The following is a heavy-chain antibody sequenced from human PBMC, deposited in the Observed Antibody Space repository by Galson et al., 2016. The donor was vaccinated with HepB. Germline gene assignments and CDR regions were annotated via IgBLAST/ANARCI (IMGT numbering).Heavy chain of an antibody. D-gene: IGHD2-8*01. Sequence: QSGAEVKKPGESLQISCKASGYNFTTYWIGWVRQMPGKGLEWMGIIYHVDYDARYSPSFQGQVTISVDMSISIAYLLCSSLKASDTAVYLCTGVPYCSNGVCQKGDYWGQGTQVTVSS. V-gene: IGHV5-51*01. CDR2: IYHVDYDA. CDR1: GYNFTTYW. CDR3: TGVPYCSNGVCQKGDY. J-gene: IGHJ4*02.